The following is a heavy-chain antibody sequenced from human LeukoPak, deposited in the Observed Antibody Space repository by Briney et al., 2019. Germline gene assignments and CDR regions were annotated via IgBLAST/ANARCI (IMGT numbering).Heavy chain of an antibody. CDR3: ARHQKKRWLQFDY. CDR1: GGSISSYY. J-gene: IGHJ4*02. Sequence: SETLSLTCTVSGGSISSYYWSWIRQPPGKGLEWIGYIYYSGSTNYNPSLKSRVTISVDTSKNQFSLKLSSVTAADTAVYYCARHQKKRWLQFDYWGQGTLVTVSS. V-gene: IGHV4-59*08. CDR2: IYYSGST. D-gene: IGHD5-24*01.